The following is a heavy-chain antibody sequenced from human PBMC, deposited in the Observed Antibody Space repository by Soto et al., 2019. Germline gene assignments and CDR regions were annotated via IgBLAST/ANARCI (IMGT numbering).Heavy chain of an antibody. CDR2: IIPIFGTA. CDR3: ARVGVGATKLYYYYYGIDV. V-gene: IGHV1-69*01. J-gene: IGHJ6*02. D-gene: IGHD1-26*01. CDR1: GGTFSSYA. Sequence: QVQLVQSGAEVKKPGSSVKVSCKASGGTFSSYAISWVRQAPGQGLEWMGGIIPIFGTANYAQKFQGRVTITADESTSTAYMELSSLRSEDTAVYYCARVGVGATKLYYYYYGIDVWGQGTTVTVSS.